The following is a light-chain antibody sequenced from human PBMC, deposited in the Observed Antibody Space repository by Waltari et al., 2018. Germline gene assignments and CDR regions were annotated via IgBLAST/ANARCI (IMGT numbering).Light chain of an antibody. CDR3: QQASSFLLT. J-gene: IGKJ5*01. CDR1: QAIDTR. CDR2: ATS. Sequence: DIQMTKSPSSVSASVGDRLPISCRASQAIDTRVAWYQVKPGKAPKLLIYATSSLHSGVPSRFSGSGSGTDFTLTIASLQPEDFATYYCQQASSFLLTFGQGTRLEIK. V-gene: IGKV1-12*01.